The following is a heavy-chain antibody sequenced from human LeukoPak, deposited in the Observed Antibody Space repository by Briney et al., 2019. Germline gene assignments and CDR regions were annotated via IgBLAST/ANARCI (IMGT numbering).Heavy chain of an antibody. D-gene: IGHD2-8*01. CDR2: ISGGGVST. J-gene: IGHJ4*02. Sequence: PGGSLRLSCAASGFTFSCFPMSWVRQAPGNGLEWVSVISGGGVSTYYADSVKGRFTISRDNSKNTLYLQMNSLRAEDTAVYYCAKWARNCTNGVCYYFDYWGQGTLVTVSS. CDR1: GFTFSCFP. V-gene: IGHV3-23*01. CDR3: AKWARNCTNGVCYYFDY.